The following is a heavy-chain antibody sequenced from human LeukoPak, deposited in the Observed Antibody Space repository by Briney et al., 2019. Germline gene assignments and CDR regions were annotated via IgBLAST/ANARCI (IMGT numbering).Heavy chain of an antibody. Sequence: SVKVSCKASGGTFNNYAINWVRQAPGQGLEWMGGIIPIFGSSNYAQKFQGRVTITADESTTTAYMELSSLRSEDTAVYYCARDNSVEDTAWWFDPWGQGTLVTVSS. CDR3: ARDNSVEDTAWWFDP. CDR1: GGTFNNYA. J-gene: IGHJ5*02. CDR2: IIPIFGSS. V-gene: IGHV1-69*13. D-gene: IGHD4-23*01.